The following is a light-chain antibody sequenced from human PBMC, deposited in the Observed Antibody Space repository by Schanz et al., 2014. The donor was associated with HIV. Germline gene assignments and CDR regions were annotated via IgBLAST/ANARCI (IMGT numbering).Light chain of an antibody. V-gene: IGLV1-40*01. CDR2: ANT. CDR3: QSFDSSLSAVV. Sequence: QSVLTQPPSVSGAPGQRVTISCTGTRSNIGTGLDVHWYQLLPGTAPKVLIFANTHRPSGVPDRFSGSKSGTSASLAITGLQAEDEADYYCQSFDSSLSAVVFGGGTKLTVL. J-gene: IGLJ2*01. CDR1: RSNIGTGLD.